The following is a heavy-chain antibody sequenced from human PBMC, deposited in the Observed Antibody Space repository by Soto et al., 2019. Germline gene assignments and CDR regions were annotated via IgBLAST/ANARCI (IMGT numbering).Heavy chain of an antibody. V-gene: IGHV1-69*01. D-gene: IGHD3-22*01. CDR3: ATRSRGEYYYDSSGYYSSGDY. J-gene: IGHJ4*02. CDR1: GGPFSSYA. Sequence: QVQLVQSGAEVKKPGSSVKVSCKASGGPFSSYAISWVRQAPGQGLEWMGGIIPIFGTANYAQKFQGRVTITADESPSTAYLELSSLRSEDTAVYYCATRSRGEYYYDSSGYYSSGDYWGQGTLVTVSS. CDR2: IIPIFGTA.